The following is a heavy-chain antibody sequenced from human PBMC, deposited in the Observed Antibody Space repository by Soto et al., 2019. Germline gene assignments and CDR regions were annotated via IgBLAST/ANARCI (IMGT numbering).Heavy chain of an antibody. J-gene: IGHJ6*02. CDR3: ARGGLDYGRDV. Sequence: SETLSLTCTVSGGSISSYYWCWIRQPAGKGLEWIGRFYPSGNINYNPSLKSRLTMSGDTSRNQFSLNLTSVTAADTAVYYCARGGLDYGRDVWGQGTTGTVS. D-gene: IGHD3-16*01. V-gene: IGHV4-4*07. CDR1: GGSISSYY. CDR2: FYPSGNI.